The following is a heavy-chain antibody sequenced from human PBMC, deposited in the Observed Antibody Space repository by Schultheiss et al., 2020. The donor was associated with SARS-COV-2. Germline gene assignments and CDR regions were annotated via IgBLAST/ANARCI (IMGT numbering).Heavy chain of an antibody. D-gene: IGHD1-26*01. J-gene: IGHJ4*02. CDR2: IWYDGSNK. CDR3: AKEVSGSYYYFDY. CDR1: GFTFSSYG. Sequence: GESLKISCAASGFTFSSYGMHWVRQAPGKGLEWVAVIWYDGSNKYYADSVKGRFTISRDNSKNTLYLQMNSLRAEDTAVYYCAKEVSGSYYYFDYWGQGTLVTVSS. V-gene: IGHV3-30*02.